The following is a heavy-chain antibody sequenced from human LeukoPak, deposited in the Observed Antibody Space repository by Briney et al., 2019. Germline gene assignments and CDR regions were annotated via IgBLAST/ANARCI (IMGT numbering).Heavy chain of an antibody. CDR1: GYTFTSYG. V-gene: IGHV1-18*01. CDR3: VVDLITFGGPG. J-gene: IGHJ4*02. Sequence: ASVKVSCKASGYTFTSYGISWVRQAPGQGLEWMGWISAYNGSTNYAQKLQGRVTMTTDTSTSTAYMELRSLRSDDTAVYYCVVDLITFGGPGWGQGTLVTVSS. D-gene: IGHD3-16*01. CDR2: ISAYNGST.